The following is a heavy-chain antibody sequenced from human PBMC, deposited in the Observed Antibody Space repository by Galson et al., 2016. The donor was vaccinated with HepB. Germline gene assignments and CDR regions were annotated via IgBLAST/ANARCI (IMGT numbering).Heavy chain of an antibody. Sequence: SLRLSCAASGFTFSTYAMTWVRQAPGKGLEWVSSVTGSGSWTSYADSVKGRLTISRDNSKNTLYLQMNSLRAEDTAVYYGARDPNGDYFGAVDFGGQGTMVTVSA. V-gene: IGHV3-23*01. D-gene: IGHD4-17*01. CDR3: ARDPNGDYFGAVDF. CDR1: GFTFSTYA. CDR2: VTGSGSWT. J-gene: IGHJ3*01.